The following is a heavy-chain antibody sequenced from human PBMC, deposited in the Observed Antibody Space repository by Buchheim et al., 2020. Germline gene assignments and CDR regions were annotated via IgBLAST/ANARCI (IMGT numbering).Heavy chain of an antibody. CDR2: ISYDGSNK. CDR1: GFAFSSYA. Sequence: QVQLVESGGGVVQPGRSLRLSCAASGFAFSSYAMHWVRQAPGKGLEWVAVISYDGSNKYYADSVKGRSTISRDNAKNSLYLQMNSLRGKDTAVYYCARHLARYWGQGTL. CDR3: ARHLARY. J-gene: IGHJ4*02. V-gene: IGHV3-30-3*01.